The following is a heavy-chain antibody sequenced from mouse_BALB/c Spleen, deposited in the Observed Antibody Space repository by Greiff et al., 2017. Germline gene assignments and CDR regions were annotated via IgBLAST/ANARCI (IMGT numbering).Heavy chain of an antibody. D-gene: IGHD1-1*01. CDR3: ARHPGSSYENWYFDV. J-gene: IGHJ1*01. CDR2: ISSGGSYT. CDR1: GFTFSSYG. Sequence: EVPRVESGGDLVKPGGSLKLSCAASGFTFSSYGMSWVRQTPDKRLEWVATISSGGSYTYYPDSVKGRFTISRDNAKNTLYLQMSSLKSRDTAMYYCARHPGSSYENWYFDVWGAGTTVTVSS. V-gene: IGHV5-6*01.